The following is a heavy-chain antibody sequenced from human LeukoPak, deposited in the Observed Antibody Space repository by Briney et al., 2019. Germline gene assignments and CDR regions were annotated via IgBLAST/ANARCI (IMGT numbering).Heavy chain of an antibody. CDR1: GYSFTSYW. Sequence: GESLKISCKGSGYSFTSYWIGWVRQMPGKGLEWMGIIYPGDSDTRYSPSFQGQVTISADKSISTAYLQWSSLKASDTAMYYCARLPLCGDYAYGFLHYWGQGTLVTVSS. CDR2: IYPGDSDT. J-gene: IGHJ4*02. CDR3: ARLPLCGDYAYGFLHY. V-gene: IGHV5-51*01. D-gene: IGHD4-17*01.